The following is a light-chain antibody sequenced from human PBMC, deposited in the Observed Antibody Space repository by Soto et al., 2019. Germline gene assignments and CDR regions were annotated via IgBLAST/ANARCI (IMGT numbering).Light chain of an antibody. Sequence: DIQMTQSPSTLSASVGDRVTITCRASQSISSWLAWYKQKPGKAPKLLIYKASSLESGVPSRFSGSGSGTEFTLTISSLQPDDFAPYYCQQYHSYPYTFGQGTTLEIK. J-gene: IGKJ2*01. V-gene: IGKV1-5*03. CDR1: QSISSW. CDR2: KAS. CDR3: QQYHSYPYT.